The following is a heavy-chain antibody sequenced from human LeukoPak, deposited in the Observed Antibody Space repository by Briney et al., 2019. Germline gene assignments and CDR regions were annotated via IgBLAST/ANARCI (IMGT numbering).Heavy chain of an antibody. CDR2: ISSSGSTI. J-gene: IGHJ4*02. V-gene: IGHV3-48*04. D-gene: IGHD5-12*01. Sequence: GGSLRLSCAASGFTFSSYGMTWVRQAPGKGLEWVSYISSSGSTIYYADSVKGRFTISRDNAKNSLYLQMNSLRAEDTAVYYCARGGYSGYDFPSDYWGQGTLVTVSS. CDR1: GFTFSSYG. CDR3: ARGGYSGYDFPSDY.